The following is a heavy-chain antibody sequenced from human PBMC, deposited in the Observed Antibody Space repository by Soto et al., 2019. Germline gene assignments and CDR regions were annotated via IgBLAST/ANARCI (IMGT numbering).Heavy chain of an antibody. CDR3: ASGGYSYGFYYYYMDV. D-gene: IGHD5-18*01. V-gene: IGHV3-21*01. Sequence: PGGSLRLSCAASGFTFSSYSMNWVRQAPGKGLEWVSSISSSSSYIYYADSVKGRFTISRDNAKNSLYLQMNSLRAEDTAVYYCASGGYSYGFYYYYMDVWGQGTTVTVS. CDR2: ISSSSSYI. J-gene: IGHJ6*03. CDR1: GFTFSSYS.